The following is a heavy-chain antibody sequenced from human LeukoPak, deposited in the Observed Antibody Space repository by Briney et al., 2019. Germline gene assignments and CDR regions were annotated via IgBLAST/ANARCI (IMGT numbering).Heavy chain of an antibody. CDR1: GGSISSSSYY. V-gene: IGHV4-39*07. J-gene: IGHJ3*02. D-gene: IGHD1-26*01. CDR2: IYYSGST. Sequence: SETLSLTCTVSGGSISSSSYYWGWIRQPPGKGLEWIGSIYYSGSTYYNPSLKSRVTISVDTSKNQFSLKLSSVTAADTAVYYCARGGSYWRHDAFDIWGQGTMVTVSS. CDR3: ARGGSYWRHDAFDI.